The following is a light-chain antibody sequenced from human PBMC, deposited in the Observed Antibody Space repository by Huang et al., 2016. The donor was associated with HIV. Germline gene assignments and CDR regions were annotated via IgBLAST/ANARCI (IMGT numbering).Light chain of an antibody. CDR2: DAS. Sequence: EIVLTQSPATLSLSPGESATLSCRASQSVTSYLAWYHQKPGQAPRLLISDASNRATGIPARFSGSGSGTNFTLTISSLEPEDFAVYYCQQRSNWPPRGTFGPGTKVDIK. CDR1: QSVTSY. J-gene: IGKJ3*01. CDR3: QQRSNWPPRGT. V-gene: IGKV3-11*01.